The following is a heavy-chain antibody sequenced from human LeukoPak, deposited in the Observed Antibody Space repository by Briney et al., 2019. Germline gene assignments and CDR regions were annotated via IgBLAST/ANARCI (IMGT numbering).Heavy chain of an antibody. Sequence: SETLSLTCAVYGGSFSGYYWGWIRQPPGKGLEWIGEINHSGSTNYNPSLKSRVTISVDTSKNQFSLKLSSVTAADTAVYYCARELEGSTAMVRYFDYWGQGTLVTVSS. CDR1: GGSFSGYY. CDR2: INHSGST. CDR3: ARELEGSTAMVRYFDY. J-gene: IGHJ4*02. V-gene: IGHV4-34*01. D-gene: IGHD5-18*01.